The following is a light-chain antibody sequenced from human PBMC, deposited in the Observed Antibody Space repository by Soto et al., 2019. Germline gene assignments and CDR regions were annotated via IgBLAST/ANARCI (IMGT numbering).Light chain of an antibody. CDR3: SSYAGSHNLV. V-gene: IGLV2-8*01. CDR1: RSDVGGYNY. Sequence: QSALTQPPSASGSPGQSVTVSCTGTRSDVGGYNYVSWYQQHPGKAPKLMIYEVSKRPSGVPDRFSGSKSGNTASLTVSGLQAEDEADYYCSSYAGSHNLVFGGATKLTVL. CDR2: EVS. J-gene: IGLJ2*01.